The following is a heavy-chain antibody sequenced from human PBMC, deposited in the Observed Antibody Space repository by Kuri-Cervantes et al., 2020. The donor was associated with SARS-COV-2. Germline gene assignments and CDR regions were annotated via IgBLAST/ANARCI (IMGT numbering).Heavy chain of an antibody. CDR3: AREEDSSSSSLFDY. CDR1: GFTFSSSA. V-gene: IGHV3-23*01. Sequence: GGSLRLSCVGSGFTFSSSAMSWVRQAPGKGLEWVSGISGTGVSTYFADFVKGRFTISRDNSKNTLYLQMNSLRAEDTAVYYCAREEDSSSSSLFDYWGQGTLVTVSS. J-gene: IGHJ4*02. CDR2: ISGTGVST. D-gene: IGHD6-6*01.